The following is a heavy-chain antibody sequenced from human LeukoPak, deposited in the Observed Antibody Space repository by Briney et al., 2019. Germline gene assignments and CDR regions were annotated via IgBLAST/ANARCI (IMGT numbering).Heavy chain of an antibody. J-gene: IGHJ4*02. Sequence: GGSLRLSCVASGFTFSRFAMNWVRKAPGKGREWISHISTGTYIAYTDSVKGRFTISKDNAKNSLFLQMNSLRAEDTAVYYCTREQDREASATVVGDYWGQGTLATVSS. CDR2: ISTGTYI. D-gene: IGHD4-23*01. CDR1: GFTFSRFA. CDR3: TREQDREASATVVGDY. V-gene: IGHV3-48*03.